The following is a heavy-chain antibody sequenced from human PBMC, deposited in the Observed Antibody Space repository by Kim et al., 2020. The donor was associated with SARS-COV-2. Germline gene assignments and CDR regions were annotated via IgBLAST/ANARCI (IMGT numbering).Heavy chain of an antibody. V-gene: IGHV3-15*01. CDR3: TTVLTDEWELRTGPFDY. CDR2: IKSKTDGGTT. J-gene: IGHJ4*02. Sequence: GGSLRLSCAASGFTFSNAWMSWVRQAPGKGLEWVGRIKSKTDGGTTDYAAPVKGRFTISRDDSKNTLYLQMNSLKTEDTAVYYCTTVLTDEWELRTGPFDYWGQGTLVTVSS. D-gene: IGHD1-26*01. CDR1: GFTFSNAW.